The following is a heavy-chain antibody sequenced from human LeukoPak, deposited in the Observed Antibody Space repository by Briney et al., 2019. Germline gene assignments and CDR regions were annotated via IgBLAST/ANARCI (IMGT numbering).Heavy chain of an antibody. V-gene: IGHV1-69*04. J-gene: IGHJ3*02. CDR3: ASVFPGSQAFDI. CDR2: IIPIFGIA. D-gene: IGHD3-10*02. CDR1: GGTFSSYA. Sequence: SVKVSCKASGGTFSSYAISWVRQAPGQGVDWMGRIIPIFGIANYAQKFQGRVTITADKSTSTAYMELSSLRSEDSAVYYCASVFPGSQAFDIWGQGTMVTVSS.